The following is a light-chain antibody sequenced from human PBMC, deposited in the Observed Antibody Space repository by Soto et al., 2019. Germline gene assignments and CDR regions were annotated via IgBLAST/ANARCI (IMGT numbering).Light chain of an antibody. CDR1: QTVGGH. V-gene: IGKV3-11*01. Sequence: EVVLTQSPATLSLSPGERATLSCRASQTVGGHFAWYQQKPGQAPRLLISETSNRATGIPGRFSGSGSGTDVTLTISSLEPEDFAVYYCQRYNNWPLTFGGGTKVESK. CDR3: QRYNNWPLT. CDR2: ETS. J-gene: IGKJ4*01.